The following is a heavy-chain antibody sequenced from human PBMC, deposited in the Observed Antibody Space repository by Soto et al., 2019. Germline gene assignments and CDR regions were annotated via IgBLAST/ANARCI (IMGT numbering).Heavy chain of an antibody. Sequence: PSETLSLTCTVSGGSISSGDYYWSWIRQPPGKGLEWIGYIYYSGSTYYNPSLKSRVTISVDTSKNQFSLKLSSVTAADTAVYYCARGTSRYSYGFSWFDPWGQGTLVTVSS. CDR2: IYYSGST. V-gene: IGHV4-30-4*01. CDR3: ARGTSRYSYGFSWFDP. J-gene: IGHJ5*02. D-gene: IGHD5-18*01. CDR1: GGSISSGDYY.